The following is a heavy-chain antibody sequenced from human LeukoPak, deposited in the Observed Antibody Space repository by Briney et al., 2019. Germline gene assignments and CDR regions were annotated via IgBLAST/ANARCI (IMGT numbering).Heavy chain of an antibody. CDR2: IYPGDSDT. Sequence: GESLKISCQGSGYSFTSYWIRWVRPVPGKGLEWMGIIYPGDSDTRYSPSFQGQVTISADKSISTAYLQWSSLKASDTAMYYCARLQGELLPYNWFDPWGQGTLVTVSS. CDR1: GYSFTSYW. D-gene: IGHD1-26*01. J-gene: IGHJ5*02. CDR3: ARLQGELLPYNWFDP. V-gene: IGHV5-51*01.